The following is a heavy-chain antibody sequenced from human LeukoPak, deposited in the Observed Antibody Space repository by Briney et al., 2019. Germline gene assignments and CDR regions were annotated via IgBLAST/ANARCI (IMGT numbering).Heavy chain of an antibody. Sequence: GGSLRLSCAASGFTFSSYAMSWVRQAPGKGLGWVSAISGSASSTYHADSVKGRFTISRDNSKNTLYLQMNSLRADDTAVYYCAKVAKYYYGSETYYFFEHWGQGTPVTASS. J-gene: IGHJ4*02. CDR3: AKVAKYYYGSETYYFFEH. CDR1: GFTFSSYA. V-gene: IGHV3-23*01. CDR2: ISGSASST. D-gene: IGHD3-10*01.